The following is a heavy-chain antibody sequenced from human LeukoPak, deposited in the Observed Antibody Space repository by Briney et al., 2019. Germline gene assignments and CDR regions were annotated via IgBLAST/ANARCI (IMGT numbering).Heavy chain of an antibody. V-gene: IGHV4-39*01. D-gene: IGHD1-26*01. J-gene: IGHJ4*02. CDR1: GGSISSSSYY. Sequence: SETLSLTCTVSGGSISSSSYYWGWIRQPPGKGLEWIGSIYYSGSTYYNPSLKSRVTISVDTSKNQFSLKLSSVTAADMAVYFCARQGHWEYYFDYWGQGTLVTVSS. CDR3: ARQGHWEYYFDY. CDR2: IYYSGST.